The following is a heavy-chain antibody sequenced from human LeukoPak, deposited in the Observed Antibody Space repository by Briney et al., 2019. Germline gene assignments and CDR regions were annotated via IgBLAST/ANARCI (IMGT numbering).Heavy chain of an antibody. CDR3: ARHTSEFHSDY. V-gene: IGHV4-59*08. Sequence: PSETLSLTCTVSGGSISSYYWSWIRQPPGKGLEWIGYIYYSGSTNYNPSLKSRVTISVDTSKNQFSLKLSSVTAADTAVYYCARHTSEFHSDYWGQGTLVTVSS. CDR1: GGSISSYY. CDR2: IYYSGST. D-gene: IGHD2-2*01. J-gene: IGHJ4*02.